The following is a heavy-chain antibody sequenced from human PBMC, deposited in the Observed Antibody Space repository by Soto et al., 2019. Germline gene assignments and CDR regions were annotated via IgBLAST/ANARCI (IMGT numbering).Heavy chain of an antibody. CDR2: ISWNSGSI. CDR1: GFTFYDYA. CDR3: AKVLDPSDAFDI. J-gene: IGHJ3*02. Sequence: GGSLRLSGAASGFTFYDYAMHWVRQAPGKGLEWVSGISWNSGSIGYADSVKGRFTISRDNAKNSLYLQMNSLRAEDTALYYCAKVLDPSDAFDIWGQGTMVTVSS. D-gene: IGHD3-9*01. V-gene: IGHV3-9*01.